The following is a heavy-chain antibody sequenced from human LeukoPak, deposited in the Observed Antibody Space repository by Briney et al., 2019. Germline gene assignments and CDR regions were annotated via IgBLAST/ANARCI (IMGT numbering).Heavy chain of an antibody. V-gene: IGHV1-2*06. CDR1: GYTFTGYY. Sequence: ASVKVSCKASGYTFTGYYMHWVRQAPGQGLEWMGRINPNSGCTSYAQKFQGRVTMTRDTSISTAYMELSRMRSDDTAVYYCARGPDNYYDSSGYYSDAFDIWGQGTMVTVSS. CDR3: ARGPDNYYDSSGYYSDAFDI. D-gene: IGHD3-22*01. J-gene: IGHJ3*02. CDR2: INPNSGCT.